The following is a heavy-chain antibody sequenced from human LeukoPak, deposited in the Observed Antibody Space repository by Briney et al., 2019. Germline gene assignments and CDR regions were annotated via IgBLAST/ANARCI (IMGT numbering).Heavy chain of an antibody. V-gene: IGHV4-61*02. CDR2: IYTSGST. CDR1: GGSISSGSYY. D-gene: IGHD6-13*01. Sequence: SQTLSLTCTVSGGSISSGSYYWSWIRQPAGKGLEWIGRIYTSGSTNYNPSLKSRVTISVDTSKSQFSLKLSSVTAADTAVYYCARGVSAAGTNWFDPWGQGTLVTVSS. CDR3: ARGVSAAGTNWFDP. J-gene: IGHJ5*02.